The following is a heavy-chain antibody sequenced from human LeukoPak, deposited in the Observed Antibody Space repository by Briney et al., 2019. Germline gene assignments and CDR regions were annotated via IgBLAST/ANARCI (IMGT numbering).Heavy chain of an antibody. CDR3: ARTHSSASMVFDY. V-gene: IGHV1-8*02. Sequence: ASVKVSCKASGYTFTGYYMHWVRQATGQGLEWMGWMNPNSGNTGYAQKFQGRVTMTRNTSISTAYMELSSLRSEDTAVYYCARTHSSASMVFDYWGQGTLVTVSS. CDR2: MNPNSGNT. J-gene: IGHJ4*02. D-gene: IGHD5-18*01. CDR1: GYTFTGYY.